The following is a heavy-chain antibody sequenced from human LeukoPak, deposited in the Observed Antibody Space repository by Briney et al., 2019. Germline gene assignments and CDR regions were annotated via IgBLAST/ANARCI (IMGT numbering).Heavy chain of an antibody. CDR3: ARGLDTAMAEETDY. J-gene: IGHJ4*01. V-gene: IGHV1-8*01. Sequence: ASVKVSCKASGYTFTSYDINLVRQATGQGLEWMGWMNPNSGHTGYAQKFRGRVTMTRNTSISTAYMELSSLRSEDTAVYYCARGLDTAMAEETDYWGRGTLVTVSS. D-gene: IGHD5-18*01. CDR1: GYTFTSYD. CDR2: MNPNSGHT.